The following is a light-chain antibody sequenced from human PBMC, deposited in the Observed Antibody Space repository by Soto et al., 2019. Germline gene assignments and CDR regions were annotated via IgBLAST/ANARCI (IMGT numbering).Light chain of an antibody. CDR1: SSNVGAGYD. CDR3: QSYDNSLSGLV. Sequence: QSVLTQPPSVSGAPGQRVTISCTGSSSNVGAGYDIHWYQQLPGTAPKLLIYINTNRPSGVPDRFSGSKSGTSASLAITGLQAEDEADYYCQSYDNSLSGLVFGGGTKLTVL. V-gene: IGLV1-40*01. CDR2: INT. J-gene: IGLJ2*01.